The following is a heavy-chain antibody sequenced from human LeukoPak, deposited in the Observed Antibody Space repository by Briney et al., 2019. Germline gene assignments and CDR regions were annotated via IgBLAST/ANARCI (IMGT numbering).Heavy chain of an antibody. CDR2: IYHSGST. CDR3: AGTQKAYSYGYGWDY. J-gene: IGHJ4*02. V-gene: IGHV4-39*07. D-gene: IGHD5-18*01. Sequence: SETLSLTCTVSGGSISSSSYYWGWIRQPPGKGLEWIGSIYHSGSTYYNPSLKSRVTISVDTSKNQFSLKLSSVTAADTAVYYCAGTQKAYSYGYGWDYWGQGTLVTVSS. CDR1: GGSISSSSYY.